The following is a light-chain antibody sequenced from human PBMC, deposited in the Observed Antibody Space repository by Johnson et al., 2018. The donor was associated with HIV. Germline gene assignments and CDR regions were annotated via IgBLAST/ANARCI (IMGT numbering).Light chain of an antibody. CDR1: SSNIGNNY. V-gene: IGLV1-51*01. J-gene: IGLJ1*01. CDR3: GTWDSSLRVGSYVFYV. CDR2: DNN. Sequence: QAVLTQPPSVSAAPGQKVTISCSGSSSNIGNNYVSWYQQLPGTAPKLLIYDNNKRPSGIPDRFSGSKSGTSATLGITGLQTGDEADYYCGTWDSSLRVGSYVFYVFGTWTKVTVL.